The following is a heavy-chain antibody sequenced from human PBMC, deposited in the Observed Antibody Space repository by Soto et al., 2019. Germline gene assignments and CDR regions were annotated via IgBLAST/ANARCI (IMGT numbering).Heavy chain of an antibody. J-gene: IGHJ6*04. CDR2: IKYDGNNK. D-gene: IGHD3-16*02. CDR3: ARDPLSGDYIWGSYRPGIMDV. Sequence: QVQLVESGGGVVQPGRSLRLSCAASGVSFKTFGMHWVRQAPGKGLEWVAVIKYDGNNKFYADSVKGRFTISRDNSKNTLYLQMNSLRAEDTAVYYCARDPLSGDYIWGSYRPGIMDVWGKGTTVTVSS. V-gene: IGHV3-33*01. CDR1: GVSFKTFG.